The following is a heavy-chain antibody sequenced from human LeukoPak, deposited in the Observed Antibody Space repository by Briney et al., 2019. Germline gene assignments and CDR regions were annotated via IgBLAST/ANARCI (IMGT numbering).Heavy chain of an antibody. CDR3: ARGRGHNGAWYYYYGMDV. J-gene: IGHJ6*02. CDR1: GFTFSSYW. Sequence: GGSLRLSCAASGFTFSSYWMHWVRQAPGKGLVWVSRINSDGSSTSYADSVKGRFTISRDNAKNTLYLQMNSLRAEDTAVYYCARGRGHNGAWYYYYGMDVWGQGTTVTVSS. D-gene: IGHD5-24*01. V-gene: IGHV3-74*01. CDR2: INSDGSST.